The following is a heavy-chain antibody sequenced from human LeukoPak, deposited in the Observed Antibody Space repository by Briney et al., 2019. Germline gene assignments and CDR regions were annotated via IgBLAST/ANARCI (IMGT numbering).Heavy chain of an antibody. CDR2: IDLSGSTL. CDR1: GFTFSDYT. J-gene: IGHJ4*02. Sequence: GGSLRLSCAASGFTFSDYTMNWVRQAPGKGLEWVSYIDLSGSTLYYVDSVKGRFTISRDNAKNSLYLQMNSLRAEDTAVYYCATESGTYSGTCFDYWGQGTLVTVSS. V-gene: IGHV3-48*04. D-gene: IGHD1-26*01. CDR3: ATESGTYSGTCFDY.